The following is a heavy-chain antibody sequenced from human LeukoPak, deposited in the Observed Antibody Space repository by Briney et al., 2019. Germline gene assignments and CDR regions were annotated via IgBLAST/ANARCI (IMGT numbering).Heavy chain of an antibody. Sequence: ASVKVSCKASGYTLTSYDINSVRHATGQGLEWMGWMNPNSGNTGYAQKFQGRVTITRNTSISTAYMELSSLRSEDTAVYYCARSSESGSFDYWGQGTLVTVSS. V-gene: IGHV1-8*03. D-gene: IGHD5-12*01. J-gene: IGHJ4*02. CDR3: ARSSESGSFDY. CDR1: GYTLTSYD. CDR2: MNPNSGNT.